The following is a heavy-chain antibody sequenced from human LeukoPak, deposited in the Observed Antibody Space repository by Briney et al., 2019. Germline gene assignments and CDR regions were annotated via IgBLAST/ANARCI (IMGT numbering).Heavy chain of an antibody. CDR1: GGSFSGYY. V-gene: IGHV4-34*01. J-gene: IGHJ4*02. Sequence: SETLSLTCAVYGGSFSGYYRSWIRQPPGKGLEWIGEINHSGSTNYNPSLKSRVTISVDTSKNQFSLKLSSVTAADTAVYYCARDGLSSRTPHGFDYWGQGTLVTVSS. CDR3: ARDGLSSRTPHGFDY. D-gene: IGHD6-13*01. CDR2: INHSGST.